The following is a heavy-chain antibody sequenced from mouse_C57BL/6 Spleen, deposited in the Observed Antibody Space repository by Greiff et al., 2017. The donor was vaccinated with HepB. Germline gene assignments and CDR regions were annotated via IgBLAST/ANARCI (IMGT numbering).Heavy chain of an antibody. D-gene: IGHD2-4*01. CDR3: ARNDYDVSFAY. J-gene: IGHJ3*01. CDR2: ISSGSSTI. V-gene: IGHV5-17*01. Sequence: EVQLQESGGGLVKPGGSLKLSCAASGFTFSDYGMHWVRQAPEKGLEWVAYISSGSSTIYYADTVKGRFTISRDNAKNTLFLQMTSLRSEDTAMYYCARNDYDVSFAYWGQGTLVTVSA. CDR1: GFTFSDYG.